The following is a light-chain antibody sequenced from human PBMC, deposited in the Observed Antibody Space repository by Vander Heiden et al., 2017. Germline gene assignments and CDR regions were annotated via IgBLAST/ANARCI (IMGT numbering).Light chain of an antibody. CDR2: DTS. J-gene: IGKJ2*01. Sequence: EVVLTQSPATLSLSPGERATLSCRASQSVNSYLAGYQQKPGQGPRLLIYDTSNRATDVPDRFSGNGSGTDFTLTISRLEPEDFAGYVGHRRSSFGQGTKLEIK. V-gene: IGKV3-11*01. CDR3: HRRSS. CDR1: QSVNSY.